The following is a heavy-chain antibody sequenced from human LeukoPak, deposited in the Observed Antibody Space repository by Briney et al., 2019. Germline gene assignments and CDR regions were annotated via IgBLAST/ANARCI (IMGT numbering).Heavy chain of an antibody. Sequence: GGSLRLSCAASGFTFSKDDFHWVRQAPGKGLEWVSAISESGGSTYYADSVKGRFTISRDSSKNTLYLQMHSLRVEDTALYYCAKEPYSGTYYDYWGQGTLVTVSS. CDR1: GFTFSKDD. CDR3: AKEPYSGTYYDY. D-gene: IGHD1-26*01. V-gene: IGHV3-23*01. J-gene: IGHJ4*02. CDR2: ISESGGST.